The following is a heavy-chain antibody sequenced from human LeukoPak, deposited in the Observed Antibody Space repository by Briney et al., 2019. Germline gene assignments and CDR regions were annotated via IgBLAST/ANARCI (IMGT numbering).Heavy chain of an antibody. Sequence: SETLSLTCTVSGGSISSSSYYWGWIRQPPGKGLEWIGSIYYSGSTYYNPSLKSRVTISVDTSKNQFSLKLSSVTAADTAVYYCARPPELHSGSYSWYFDLWGRGTLVTVSS. J-gene: IGHJ2*01. CDR1: GGSISSSSYY. V-gene: IGHV4-39*07. CDR2: IYYSGST. D-gene: IGHD1-26*01. CDR3: ARPPELHSGSYSWYFDL.